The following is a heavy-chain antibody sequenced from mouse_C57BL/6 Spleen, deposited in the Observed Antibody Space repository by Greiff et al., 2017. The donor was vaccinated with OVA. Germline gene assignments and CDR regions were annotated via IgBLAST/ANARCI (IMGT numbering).Heavy chain of an antibody. V-gene: IGHV1-7*01. Sequence: QVQLKQSGAELVKPGASVKLSCKASGYTFTSYWMHWVKQRPGQGLEWIGNINPSSGCTKYNQKFKNKATLTADKSSSTAYMQLSSLTYEDSAVADCAKGGDYGECAYWGQGTLVTVSA. D-gene: IGHD2-4*01. J-gene: IGHJ3*01. CDR2: INPSSGCT. CDR1: GYTFTSYW. CDR3: AKGGDYGECAY.